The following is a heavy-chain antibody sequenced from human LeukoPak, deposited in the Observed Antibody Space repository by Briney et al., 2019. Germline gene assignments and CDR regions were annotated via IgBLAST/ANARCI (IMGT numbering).Heavy chain of an antibody. D-gene: IGHD3-10*01. J-gene: IGHJ6*02. CDR3: ARGRFKPSMDV. CDR1: GYTFTSYY. Sequence: GASVKVSCKASGYTFTSYYMHWVRQAPGQGLEWMGIINPSGGSTSYAQKFQGRVTMTTDTSTSTAYMELRSLRSDDTAVYYCARGRFKPSMDVWGQGTTVTVSS. CDR2: INPSGGST. V-gene: IGHV1-46*01.